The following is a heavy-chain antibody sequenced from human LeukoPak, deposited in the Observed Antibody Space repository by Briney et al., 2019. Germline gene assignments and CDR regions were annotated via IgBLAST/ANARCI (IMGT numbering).Heavy chain of an antibody. J-gene: IGHJ3*02. CDR2: ISSSGSTI. CDR1: GFTFSSYE. V-gene: IGHV3-48*03. Sequence: GGSLRLSCAASGFTFSSYEMNWVRQAPGKGLEWVSYISSSGSTIYYADSVKGRFTISRDNAKNTLFLQMNSPRVEDTAVYYCARANTRGYCSGGSCYLWRRPDAFDIWGQGTMVTVSS. D-gene: IGHD2-15*01. CDR3: ARANTRGYCSGGSCYLWRRPDAFDI.